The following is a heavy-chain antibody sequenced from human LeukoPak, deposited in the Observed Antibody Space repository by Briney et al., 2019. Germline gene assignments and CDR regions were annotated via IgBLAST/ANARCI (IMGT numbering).Heavy chain of an antibody. Sequence: GGSLRLSCAASEFTVSSNYMSWVRQAPGKGLEWVSGVNGNGGSTSYADSVKGRFTISRDNSKNTLYLQMNSLRAEDTAVYYCARRGDGGRSFDYWGQGTLVTVSS. J-gene: IGHJ4*02. CDR3: ARRGDGGRSFDY. CDR1: EFTVSSNY. D-gene: IGHD4-23*01. V-gene: IGHV3-53*01. CDR2: VNGNGGST.